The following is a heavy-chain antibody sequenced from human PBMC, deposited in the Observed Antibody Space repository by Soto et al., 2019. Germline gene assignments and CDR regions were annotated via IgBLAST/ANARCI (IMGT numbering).Heavy chain of an antibody. V-gene: IGHV3-49*03. CDR3: TRDIPSSYHMVRGPLGWFDP. CDR1: GFTFGDYA. J-gene: IGHJ5*02. CDR2: IRSKAYGGTT. D-gene: IGHD3-10*01. Sequence: PGGSLRLSCTASGFTFGDYAMSWFRRAPGKGLEWVGFIRSKAYGGTTEYAASVKGRFTISRDDSKSIAYLQMNSLKTEDTAVYYCTRDIPSSYHMVRGPLGWFDPWGQGTLVTVSS.